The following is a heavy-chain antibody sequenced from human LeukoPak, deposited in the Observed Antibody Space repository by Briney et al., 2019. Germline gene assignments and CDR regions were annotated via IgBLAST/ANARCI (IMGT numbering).Heavy chain of an antibody. J-gene: IGHJ5*02. D-gene: IGHD2-2*01. CDR3: ARDLGSTSFRGPHWFDP. Sequence: SVKVSCKASGGTFSSYAISWVRQAPGQGLEWMGGIIPIIGTANYAQKFQGRVTITADEPTSTAYMELSSLRSEDTAVYYCARDLGSTSFRGPHWFDPWGQGTLVTVSS. V-gene: IGHV1-69*13. CDR2: IIPIIGTA. CDR1: GGTFSSYA.